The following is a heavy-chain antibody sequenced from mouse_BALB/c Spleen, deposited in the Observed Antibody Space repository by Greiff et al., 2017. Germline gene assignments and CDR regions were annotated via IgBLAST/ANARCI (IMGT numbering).Heavy chain of an antibody. CDR3: ARHYGSSLYYAMDY. V-gene: IGHV1-54*01. J-gene: IGHJ4*01. D-gene: IGHD1-1*01. CDR2: INPGSGGT. Sequence: QVQLKESGAELVRPGTSVKVSCKASGYAFTNYLIEWVKQRPGQGLEWIGVINPGSGGTNYNEKFKGKATLTADKSSSTAYMQLSSLTSDDSAVYFGARHYGSSLYYAMDYWGQGTSVTVSS. CDR1: GYAFTNYL.